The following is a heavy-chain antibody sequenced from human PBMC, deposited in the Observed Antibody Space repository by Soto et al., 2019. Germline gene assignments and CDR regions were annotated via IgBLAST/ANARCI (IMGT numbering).Heavy chain of an antibody. CDR2: IYYSGST. CDR1: GGSISSGGYY. Sequence: SETLSLTCTVSGGSISSGGYYWRWIRQHPGKGLEWIGYIYYSGSTYYNPSLKSRVTISVDTSRNQFSLKLSSVTAADTAVYYCARVDTAMAIFDYWGQGTLVTVSS. V-gene: IGHV4-31*03. J-gene: IGHJ4*02. CDR3: ARVDTAMAIFDY. D-gene: IGHD5-18*01.